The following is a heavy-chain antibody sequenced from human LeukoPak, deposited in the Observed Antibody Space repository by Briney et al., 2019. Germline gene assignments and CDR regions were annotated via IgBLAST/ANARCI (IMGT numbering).Heavy chain of an antibody. CDR2: IIPIFGTA. J-gene: IGHJ6*02. D-gene: IGHD3-3*01. CDR3: ARGRERFLEWLPTLYYYGMDV. Sequence: SVKVSCKASGGTFSSYAISWVRQAPGQGLEWMGGIIPIFGTANYAQKFQGRVTITADQSTSTAYMELSSLRSEDTAVYYCARGRERFLEWLPTLYYYGMDVWGQGTTVTVSS. CDR1: GGTFSSYA. V-gene: IGHV1-69*13.